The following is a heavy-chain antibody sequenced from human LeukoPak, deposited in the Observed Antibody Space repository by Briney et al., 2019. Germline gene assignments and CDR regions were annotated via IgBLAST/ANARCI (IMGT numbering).Heavy chain of an antibody. CDR3: ARGGSDFWSAYYSAFHMDV. CDR2: IYYSGST. V-gene: IGHV4-28*03. J-gene: IGHJ6*03. CDR1: GYSISSSNW. D-gene: IGHD3-3*01. Sequence: SETLSLTCAASGYSISSSNWWGWIRQPPGKGLEWIGYIYYSGSTYYNPSLKSRVTMSVDTSKNQFSLKLSSVTAADTAVYHCARGGSDFWSAYYSAFHMDVWGKGTTVTVSS.